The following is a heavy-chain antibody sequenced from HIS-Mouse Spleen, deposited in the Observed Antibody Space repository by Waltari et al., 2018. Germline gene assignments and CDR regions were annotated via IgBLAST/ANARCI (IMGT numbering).Heavy chain of an antibody. D-gene: IGHD6-13*01. Sequence: QLQPQESGPGLVKPSETLSLTRTVSGGSISSSSYYWGWIRQPPGKGLEWIGSIYYSGSTYYNPSLKSRVTISVDTSKNQFSLKLSSVTAADTAVYYCAREIPYSSSWYDWYFDLWGRGTLVTVSS. V-gene: IGHV4-39*07. J-gene: IGHJ2*01. CDR1: GGSISSSSYY. CDR3: AREIPYSSSWYDWYFDL. CDR2: IYYSGST.